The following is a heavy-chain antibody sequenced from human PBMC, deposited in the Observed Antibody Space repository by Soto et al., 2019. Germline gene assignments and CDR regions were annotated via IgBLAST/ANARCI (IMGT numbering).Heavy chain of an antibody. V-gene: IGHV1-18*01. CDR1: GYRFSNYD. CDR2: ISAHNGNK. J-gene: IGHJ6*02. CDR3: ARGLLAYFGMDV. D-gene: IGHD1-26*01. Sequence: QLVQSGAEVKKPGASVKVSCKASGYRFSNYDISWVRQAPGQGLEWMAWISAHNGNKHYAEKFQGRASTTTDTSTSIAYMEVRTLKTDDTAVYYCARGLLAYFGMDVWGQGTTVTVS.